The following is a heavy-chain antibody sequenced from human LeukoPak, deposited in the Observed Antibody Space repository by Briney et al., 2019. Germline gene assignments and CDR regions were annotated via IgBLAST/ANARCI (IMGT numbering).Heavy chain of an antibody. Sequence: SETLSLTCTVSGGSISSYYWSWIRQPAGKGLEWIGRIYTSGSTNYNPSLKSRVTMSVDTSKNQFSLKLSSVTAADTAVYYCASVQRDYDDTRGWFDPWGQGTLVTVSS. V-gene: IGHV4-4*07. CDR1: GGSISSYY. CDR2: IYTSGST. CDR3: ASVQRDYDDTRGWFDP. D-gene: IGHD4-17*01. J-gene: IGHJ5*02.